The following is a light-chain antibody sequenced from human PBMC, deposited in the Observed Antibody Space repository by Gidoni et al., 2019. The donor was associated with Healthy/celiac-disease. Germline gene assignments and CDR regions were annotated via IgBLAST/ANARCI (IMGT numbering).Light chain of an antibody. V-gene: IGKV3-15*01. Sequence: EIVMTQSPATLSVSPGERATLSCRASQSVSSNLAWYQQKPGQAPRLLIYCASTRATGIPAGFSGSGSGTEFTLTISSLQSEDFAVYYFQQYNNWPLTFGGGTKVEIK. CDR2: CAS. J-gene: IGKJ4*01. CDR3: QQYNNWPLT. CDR1: QSVSSN.